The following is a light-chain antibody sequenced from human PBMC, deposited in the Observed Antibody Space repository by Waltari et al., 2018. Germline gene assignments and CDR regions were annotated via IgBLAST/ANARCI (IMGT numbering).Light chain of an antibody. CDR2: DAS. CDR3: QQYGRSPVT. Sequence: EIVLTQSPGTLSLSPGERATLSCRASQSVPNTYLAWYRPKPGQAPRLLIFDASSMATGVPDRVSGSGSVTDFTLTISRLEPEDFAVFYCQQYGRSPVTFGQGTKLEIK. J-gene: IGKJ2*01. V-gene: IGKV3-20*01. CDR1: QSVPNTY.